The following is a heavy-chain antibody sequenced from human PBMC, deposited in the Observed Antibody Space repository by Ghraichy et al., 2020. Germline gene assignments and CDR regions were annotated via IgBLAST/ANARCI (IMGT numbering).Heavy chain of an antibody. CDR2: INQHGSEK. D-gene: IGHD6-6*01. CDR3: ATFPHRDSRSSY. J-gene: IGHJ4*02. CDR1: DFTFSNYW. V-gene: IGHV3-7*01. Sequence: GGSLRLSCAASDFTFSNYWMSWVRQAPGKGLEWVANINQHGSEKYYVDAVRGRFTVSRDTAKNSLYLQLNSLRAEDTAVYYCATFPHRDSRSSYWGQGTLVTVSS.